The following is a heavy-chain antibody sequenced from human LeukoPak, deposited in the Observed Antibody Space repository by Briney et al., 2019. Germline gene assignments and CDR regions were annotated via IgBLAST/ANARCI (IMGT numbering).Heavy chain of an antibody. CDR2: IYHSGST. J-gene: IGHJ4*02. Sequence: PSEALSLTCSVSGGSISSSNWWNWVRQPPGKGLEWIGEIYHSGSTNYNPSLKSRVTISVDKSKNQFSLKLSSVTAADTAVYYCARVKGSSGLPGYWGQGTLVTVSS. CDR3: ARVKGSSGLPGY. V-gene: IGHV4-4*02. D-gene: IGHD3-22*01. CDR1: GGSISSSNW.